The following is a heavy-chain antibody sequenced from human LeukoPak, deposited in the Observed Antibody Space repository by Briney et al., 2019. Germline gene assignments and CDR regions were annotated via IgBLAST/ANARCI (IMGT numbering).Heavy chain of an antibody. D-gene: IGHD1-14*01. Sequence: GSLRLSCAASGFTFSSYSMNWVRQAPGKGLEWVSSISSSSSYIYYADSVKGRFTISRDNAKNSLYLQMNSLRAEDTAVYYCARGPNNNYYYYYYMDVWGKGTTVTVSS. CDR3: ARGPNNNYYYYYYMDV. V-gene: IGHV3-21*01. CDR2: ISSSSSYI. J-gene: IGHJ6*03. CDR1: GFTFSSYS.